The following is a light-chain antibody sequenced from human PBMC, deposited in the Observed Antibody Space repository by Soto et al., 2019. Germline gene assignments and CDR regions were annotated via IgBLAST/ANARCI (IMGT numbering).Light chain of an antibody. J-gene: IGLJ3*02. CDR1: SSNIGINN. Sequence: QLVLTQPPSASETPGQRVTISCSGSSSNIGINNVYWYQQLPGTAPKLLIYKNNQRPSGVPDRFSGSKSGTSASLAISGLRSEDEADYYCAAWDDSLSGWVFGGGTKVTVL. CDR2: KNN. CDR3: AAWDDSLSGWV. V-gene: IGLV1-47*01.